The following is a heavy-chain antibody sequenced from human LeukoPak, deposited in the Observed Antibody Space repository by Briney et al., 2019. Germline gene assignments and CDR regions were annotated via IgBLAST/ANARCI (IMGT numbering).Heavy chain of an antibody. J-gene: IGHJ4*02. CDR3: ARETYYYDSSGYFSYDY. V-gene: IGHV1-2*02. Sequence: ASVKVSCKASGYTFTGYYMHWVRQAPGQGLERMGWINPNSGGTNYAQKFQGRVTMTRDTSISTAYMELSRLRSDDTAVYYCARETYYYDSSGYFSYDYWGQGTLVTVSS. CDR2: INPNSGGT. CDR1: GYTFTGYY. D-gene: IGHD3-22*01.